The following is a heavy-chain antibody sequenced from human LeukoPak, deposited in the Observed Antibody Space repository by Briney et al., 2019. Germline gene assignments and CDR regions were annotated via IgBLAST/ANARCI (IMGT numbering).Heavy chain of an antibody. D-gene: IGHD6-13*01. CDR2: VYYSGST. CDR3: ARDSNVPAAGRNYYYYYGMDV. V-gene: IGHV4-59*12. CDR1: GGSISDYY. Sequence: KTSETLSLTCIVSGGSISDYYWSWIRQPPGEGLECLGSVYYSGSTYYNPSLKSRVTISVDTSKNQFSLKLSSVTAADTAVYYCARDSNVPAAGRNYYYYYGMDVWGQGTTVTVSS. J-gene: IGHJ6*02.